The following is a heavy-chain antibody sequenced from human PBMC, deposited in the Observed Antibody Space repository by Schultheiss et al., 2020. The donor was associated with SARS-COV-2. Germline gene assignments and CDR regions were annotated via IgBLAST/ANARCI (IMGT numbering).Heavy chain of an antibody. J-gene: IGHJ4*02. V-gene: IGHV4-34*01. D-gene: IGHD6-13*01. CDR2: INHSGST. CDR3: ARVRTTYSSSCLDY. Sequence: SQTLSLTCAVYGGSFSGYYWSWIRQPPGKGLEWIGEINHSGSTNYNPSLKSRVTISVDKSKNQFSLKLSSVTAADTAVYYCARVRTTYSSSCLDYWGQGTLVTVSS. CDR1: GGSFSGYY.